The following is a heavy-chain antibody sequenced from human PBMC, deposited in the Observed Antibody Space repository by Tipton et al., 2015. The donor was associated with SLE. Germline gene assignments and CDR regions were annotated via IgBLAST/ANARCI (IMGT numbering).Heavy chain of an antibody. CDR1: GYTFTSNY. CDR2: INPSDRTT. D-gene: IGHD2-2*01. CDR3: ARECDREWTVPFASKSWFDP. Sequence: QVQLVQSGAEVKKPGASVKVSCKASGYTFTSNYIHWVRQAPGQGLEWMGIINPSDRTTSYAQKFQGRVTMTRDTSTNTVYMELRSLRSEDTAIYYCARECDREWTVPFASKSWFDPWGQGTLVTVSS. J-gene: IGHJ5*02. V-gene: IGHV1-46*01.